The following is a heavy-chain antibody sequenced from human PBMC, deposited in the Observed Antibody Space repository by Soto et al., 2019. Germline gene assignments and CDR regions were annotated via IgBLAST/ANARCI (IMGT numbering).Heavy chain of an antibody. J-gene: IGHJ4*02. CDR1: GFTFSSYA. V-gene: IGHV3-23*01. Sequence: GGSLRLSCAASGFTFSSYAMSWVRQAPGKGLEWVSAISGSGGSTYYADSVKGRFTISRDNSKNTLYLQMNSLRAEDTAVYYCAKDLALLSSSCLGYWGQGTLVTVSS. CDR3: AKDLALLSSSCLGY. D-gene: IGHD6-6*01. CDR2: ISGSGGST.